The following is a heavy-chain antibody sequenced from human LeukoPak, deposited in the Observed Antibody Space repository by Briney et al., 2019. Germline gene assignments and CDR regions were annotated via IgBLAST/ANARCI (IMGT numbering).Heavy chain of an antibody. D-gene: IGHD5-24*01. J-gene: IGHJ6*03. CDR2: INPNSGGT. CDR1: GYTFTGYY. Sequence: ASVKVSCKASGYTFTGYYMHWVRQAPGQGLEWMGRINPNSGGTNYAQKLQGRVTMTTDTSTSTAYMELRSLRSDDTAVYYCARRRRDGYNYNYYYYMDVWGKGTTVTVSS. CDR3: ARRRRDGYNYNYYYYMDV. V-gene: IGHV1-2*06.